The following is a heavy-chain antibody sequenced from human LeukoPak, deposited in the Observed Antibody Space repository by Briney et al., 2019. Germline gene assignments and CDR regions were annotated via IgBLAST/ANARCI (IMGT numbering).Heavy chain of an antibody. CDR3: ARGVDYDFWSGYLHWYFDL. J-gene: IGHJ2*01. V-gene: IGHV4-30-2*01. CDR2: IYHSGST. CDR1: GGSISSGGYS. Sequence: PSETLSLTCAVSGGSISSGGYSWSWIRQPPGKGLEWIGYIYHSGSTYYNPSLKSRVTISVDRSKNQFSLKLSSVTAADTAVYYCARGVDYDFWSGYLHWYFDLWGRGTLVTVSS. D-gene: IGHD3-3*01.